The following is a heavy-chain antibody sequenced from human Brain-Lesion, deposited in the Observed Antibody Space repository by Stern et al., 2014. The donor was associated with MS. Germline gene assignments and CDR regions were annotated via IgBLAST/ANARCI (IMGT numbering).Heavy chain of an antibody. CDR2: SDHSGST. V-gene: IGHV4-4*02. Sequence: VQLVKSGPGLVKPSGTLSLTCAVSGGSISSSNWWSWVRQSPGKGLEWIGESDHSGSTIYNPSLKSRVTVSVDKSKNRFSLNLRSVPAADTAVYFCARFPASRPHVFDSWGQGTLVTVSS. CDR3: ARFPASRPHVFDS. D-gene: IGHD6-13*01. CDR1: GGSISSSNW. J-gene: IGHJ4*02.